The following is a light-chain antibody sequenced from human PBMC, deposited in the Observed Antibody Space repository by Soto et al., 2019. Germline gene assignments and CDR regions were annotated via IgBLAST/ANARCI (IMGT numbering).Light chain of an antibody. V-gene: IGKV3-15*01. CDR2: AAS. CDR3: QQYNNWPPWT. Sequence: EIVMTQSPATLSVSPGETATLSCRASQSVSSNLAWYQQKPGQAPRLLISAASTRATGIPARFSGSGSGTEFTLTISSLQSEDFAVYYCQQYNNWPPWTFGQGTKVDI. J-gene: IGKJ1*01. CDR1: QSVSSN.